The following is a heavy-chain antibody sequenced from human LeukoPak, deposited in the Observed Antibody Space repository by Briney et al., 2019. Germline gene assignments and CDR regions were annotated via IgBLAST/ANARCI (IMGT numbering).Heavy chain of an antibody. V-gene: IGHV3-30-3*01. CDR2: ISYDGSNK. CDR3: AREGYNWNYFDY. Sequence: PGGSLRLSCAASGFTFSSYAMHWVRQAPGKGLEWVAVISYDGSNKYYADSVKGRFTISRDNSKNTLYLQMNSLRTEDTAVYYCAREGYNWNYFDYWGQGTLVTVSS. CDR1: GFTFSSYA. J-gene: IGHJ4*02. D-gene: IGHD1-20*01.